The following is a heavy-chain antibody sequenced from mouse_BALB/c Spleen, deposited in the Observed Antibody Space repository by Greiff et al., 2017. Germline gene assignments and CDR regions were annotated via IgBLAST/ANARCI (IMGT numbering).Heavy chain of an antibody. Sequence: VQLQESGAELMKPGASVKISCKATGYTFSSYWIEWVKQRPGHGLEWIGEILPGSGSTNYNEKFKGKATFTADTSSNTAYMQLSSLTSEDSAVYYCARRGYDAWFAYWGQGTLVTVSA. J-gene: IGHJ3*01. CDR1: GYTFSSYW. D-gene: IGHD2-2*01. CDR3: ARRGYDAWFAY. CDR2: ILPGSGST. V-gene: IGHV1-9*01.